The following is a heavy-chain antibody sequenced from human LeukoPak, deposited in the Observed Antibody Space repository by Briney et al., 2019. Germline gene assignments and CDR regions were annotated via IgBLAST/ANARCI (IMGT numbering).Heavy chain of an antibody. J-gene: IGHJ4*02. CDR3: AKTPGIAAAGREYFDY. CDR2: ISGSGGST. CDR1: GFTFSSYE. Sequence: TGGSLRLSCAASGFTFSSYEMNWVRQAPGKGLGWVSAISGSGGSTYYADSVKGRFTISRDNSKNTLYLQMNSLRAEDTAVYYCAKTPGIAAAGREYFDYWGQGTLVTVSS. V-gene: IGHV3-23*01. D-gene: IGHD6-13*01.